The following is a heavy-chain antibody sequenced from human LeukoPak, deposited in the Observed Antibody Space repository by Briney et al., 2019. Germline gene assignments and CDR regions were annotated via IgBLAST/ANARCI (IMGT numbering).Heavy chain of an antibody. CDR1: GGSFSGYY. Sequence: SETLSLTCAVYGGSFSGYYWSWIRQPPGKWLEWIGEINHSGSTNYNPSLKSRVTISVDTSKTQFSLKLSSVTAADTAVYYCARGSDSSSWHYYYYYYMDVWGKGTTVTVSS. CDR2: INHSGST. D-gene: IGHD6-13*01. CDR3: ARGSDSSSWHYYYYYYMDV. J-gene: IGHJ6*03. V-gene: IGHV4-34*01.